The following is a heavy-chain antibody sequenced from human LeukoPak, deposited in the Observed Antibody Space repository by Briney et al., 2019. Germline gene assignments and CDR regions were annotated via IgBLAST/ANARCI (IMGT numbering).Heavy chain of an antibody. CDR2: VSYDGGSK. Sequence: PGGSLRLSCAASGFAFSSYAIHWVRQGPGKGLEWVALVSYDGGSKYYADSVKGRFTISRDNSKNTLHLQMYSLRTEDTAVYYCARVKGGIAADGNDFDHWGQGTLVTVSS. D-gene: IGHD6-13*01. V-gene: IGHV3-30-3*01. CDR1: GFAFSSYA. J-gene: IGHJ4*02. CDR3: ARVKGGIAADGNDFDH.